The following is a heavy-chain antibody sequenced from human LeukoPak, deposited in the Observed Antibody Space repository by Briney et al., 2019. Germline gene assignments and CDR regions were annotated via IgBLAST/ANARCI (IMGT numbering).Heavy chain of an antibody. J-gene: IGHJ4*02. D-gene: IGHD6-19*01. CDR2: INHSRDT. Sequence: PSETLSLTCAVYGASFSGYYWSWVRQPPGKGLEWIGEINHSRDTTYNPSLKSRVIMSVDTCNSQFSLRLSSVTAADTAVYYCAISGRPYYFDYWGQGTLVTVSS. CDR1: GASFSGYY. CDR3: AISGRPYYFDY. V-gene: IGHV4-34*01.